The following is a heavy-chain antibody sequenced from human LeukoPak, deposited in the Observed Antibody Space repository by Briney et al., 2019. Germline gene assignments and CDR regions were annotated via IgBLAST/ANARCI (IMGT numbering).Heavy chain of an antibody. V-gene: IGHV3-23*01. D-gene: IGHD2-2*02. CDR2: ISGSGGST. J-gene: IGHJ6*03. CDR3: AKRDCSSTSCYRGYYYMDV. CDR1: GFTFSTYG. Sequence: GGSLRLSCAASGFTFSTYGMHWVRQAPGKGLEWVSAISGSGGSTYYADSVKGRFTISRDNSKNTLYLQMNSLRAEDTAVYYCAKRDCSSTSCYRGYYYMDVWGKGTTVTVSS.